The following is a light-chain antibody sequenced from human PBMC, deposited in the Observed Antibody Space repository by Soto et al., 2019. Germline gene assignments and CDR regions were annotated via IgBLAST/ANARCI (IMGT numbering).Light chain of an antibody. CDR2: GAS. J-gene: IGKJ1*01. CDR1: QCVSNNY. V-gene: IGKV3-20*01. CDR3: QQYGRSGT. Sequence: EIVLTQSPGTLYLSPGERATLSCRASQCVSNNYLAWYQQKPGQAPRLLIYGASNRATGIPDRFSGSGSGTDFTLTISRLEPEDFAVYYCQQYGRSGTFGQGTKVDI.